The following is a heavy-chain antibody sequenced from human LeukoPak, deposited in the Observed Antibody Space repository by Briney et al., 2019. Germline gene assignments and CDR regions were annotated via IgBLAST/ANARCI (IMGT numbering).Heavy chain of an antibody. CDR2: IGSSTRTM. CDR1: GLSFSTYD. CDR3: ASLLYGYSYGPFHH. D-gene: IGHD5-18*01. Sequence: GGSLRLSCAASGLSFSTYDMTWVRQAPGKGLERVSYIGSSTRTMYYAESLKGRFIISRDNAKNSLYLQVDSLRAEDTAIYYCASLLYGYSYGPFHHWGQGTLVTVSS. J-gene: IGHJ4*02. V-gene: IGHV3-48*03.